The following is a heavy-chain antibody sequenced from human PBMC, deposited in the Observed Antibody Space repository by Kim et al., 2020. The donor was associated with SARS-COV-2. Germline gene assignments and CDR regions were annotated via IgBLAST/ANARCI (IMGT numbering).Heavy chain of an antibody. J-gene: IGHJ2*01. D-gene: IGHD2-15*01. CDR3: ARGSQDSWYFDL. Sequence: SETLSLTCTVSGGSISSSSYYWGWIRQPPGKGLEWIGSIYYSGSTYYNPSLKSRVTISVDTSKNQFSLKLSSVTAADTAVYHCARGSQDSWYFDLWGRGTLVTVSS. V-gene: IGHV4-39*07. CDR2: IYYSGST. CDR1: GGSISSSSYY.